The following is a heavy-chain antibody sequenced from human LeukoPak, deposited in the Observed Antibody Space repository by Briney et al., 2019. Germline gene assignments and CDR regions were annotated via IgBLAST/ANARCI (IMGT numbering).Heavy chain of an antibody. CDR3: ARGNYDILTGYFD. CDR1: GYTFTAHY. J-gene: IGHJ4*02. Sequence: ASVKVSCKASGYTFTAHYMHWVRQAPGQGLEWMGWINPNSGDSKCAQKFQGRVTMTRDTSITTAYMEVSRLTTDDTAVYYCARGNYDILTGYFDWGQGTLVTVSS. CDR2: INPNSGDS. D-gene: IGHD3-9*01. V-gene: IGHV1-2*02.